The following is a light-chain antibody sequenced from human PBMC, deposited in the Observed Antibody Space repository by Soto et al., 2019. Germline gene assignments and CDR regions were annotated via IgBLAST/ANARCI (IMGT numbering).Light chain of an antibody. CDR3: AAWDDSLIGYV. CDR1: SSNIGSNT. Sequence: QSVLTQPPSTSGTPGQRVTISCSGSSSNIGSNTVSWCQQLPGTAPKPLIYNNNQRPSGVPDRVSGSKSGTSASLAISGLQSEDEADYYCAAWDDSLIGYVFGTGTKVTVL. J-gene: IGLJ1*01. CDR2: NNN. V-gene: IGLV1-44*01.